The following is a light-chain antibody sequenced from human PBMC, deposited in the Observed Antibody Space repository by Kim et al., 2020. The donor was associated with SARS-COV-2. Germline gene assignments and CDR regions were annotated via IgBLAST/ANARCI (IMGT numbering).Light chain of an antibody. V-gene: IGLV3-1*01. CDR2: QDT. CDR1: KLGDKY. CDR3: QAWDSSTVV. J-gene: IGLJ2*01. Sequence: VSPGQTASITCSGDKLGDKYVSWYQQQSGQSPVLVIYQDTKRPSGIPERFSGSNSGNTATLTISGTQAMDEADYYCQAWDSSTVVFGGGTK.